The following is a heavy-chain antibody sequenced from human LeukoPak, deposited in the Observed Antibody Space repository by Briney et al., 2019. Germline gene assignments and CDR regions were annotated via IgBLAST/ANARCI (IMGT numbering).Heavy chain of an antibody. CDR1: GFSFSSYW. D-gene: IGHD2-2*01. V-gene: IGHV3-7*01. Sequence: GGSLRLSCAASGFSFSSYWMTWVRQAPGKGLEWVANIKQDGSQKYYVDSVKGRFTISRDNAKNSLYLQMNSLRAEDTAVYYCVSTGSQLVYWGQGTLVTVSS. J-gene: IGHJ4*02. CDR3: VSTGSQLVY. CDR2: IKQDGSQK.